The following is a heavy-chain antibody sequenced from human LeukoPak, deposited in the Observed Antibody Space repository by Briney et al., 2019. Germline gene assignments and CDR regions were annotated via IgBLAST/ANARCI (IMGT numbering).Heavy chain of an antibody. CDR1: GFTFSSYG. CDR2: ISGSGGST. D-gene: IGHD5-18*01. Sequence: GGSLRLSCAASGFTFSSYGMHWVRQAPGKGLEWVSAISGSGGSTYYADSVKGRFTISRDNSKNTLYLQMNSLRAEDTAVYYCARGRRGRGYSYGEGYYFDYWGQGTLVTVSS. CDR3: ARGRRGRGYSYGEGYYFDY. V-gene: IGHV3-23*01. J-gene: IGHJ4*02.